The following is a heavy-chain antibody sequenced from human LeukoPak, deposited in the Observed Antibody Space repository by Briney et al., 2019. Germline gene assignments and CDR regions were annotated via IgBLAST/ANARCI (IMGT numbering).Heavy chain of an antibody. Sequence: ASVKVSCKASGGTFSSYAISWVRQAPGQGLEWMGGIIPIFGTANYAQKFQGRVTITTDESTSTAYMELSSLRSEDTAVYYCASAAPYYYYYYMDVWGKGTTVTVSS. J-gene: IGHJ6*03. V-gene: IGHV1-69*05. CDR2: IIPIFGTA. CDR1: GGTFSSYA. D-gene: IGHD2-2*01. CDR3: ASAAPYYYYYYMDV.